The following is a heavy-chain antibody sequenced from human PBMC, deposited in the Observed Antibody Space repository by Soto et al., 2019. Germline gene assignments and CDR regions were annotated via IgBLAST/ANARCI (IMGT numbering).Heavy chain of an antibody. CDR2: ISYDGSNK. Sequence: GGSLRLSCAASGFTFSSYAMHWVRQAPGKGLEWVAVISYDGSNKYYADSVRGRFTISRDNSKNTLYLQMNSLRAEDTAVYYCANAFSGSNATPYYYYGMDVSGPGTTLTVSS. CDR3: ANAFSGSNATPYYYYGMDV. D-gene: IGHD3-10*01. J-gene: IGHJ6*02. CDR1: GFTFSSYA. V-gene: IGHV3-30-3*01.